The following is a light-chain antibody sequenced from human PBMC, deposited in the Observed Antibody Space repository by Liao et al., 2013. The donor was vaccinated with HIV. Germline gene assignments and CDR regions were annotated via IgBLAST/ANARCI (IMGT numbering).Light chain of an antibody. CDR3: QTWYDTTGV. J-gene: IGLJ1*01. V-gene: IGLV3-25*03. CDR2: KDT. CDR1: ALPKLY. Sequence: SYELTQPPSVSVSPGQTARITCSGDALPKLYAYWYQQKPGQAPVLVIYKDTERPSGIPERFSGSSSGTTVTLTISGVQAEDEADYYCQTWYDTTGVFGTGTKVTVL.